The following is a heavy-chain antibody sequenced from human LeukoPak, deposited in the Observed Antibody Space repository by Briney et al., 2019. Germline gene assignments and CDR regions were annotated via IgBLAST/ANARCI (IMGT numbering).Heavy chain of an antibody. V-gene: IGHV3-9*01. Sequence: GGSLRLSCAASGFTFDDYAMHWVRQAPGKGLEWVSGISWNSGSIGYADSVKGRFTISRDNAKNSLYLQMNSLRAEDTALYYCAKVMEAYCGGDCYSGPYSFDYWGQGTLVTVSS. CDR2: ISWNSGSI. J-gene: IGHJ4*02. CDR3: AKVMEAYCGGDCYSGPYSFDY. D-gene: IGHD2-21*02. CDR1: GFTFDDYA.